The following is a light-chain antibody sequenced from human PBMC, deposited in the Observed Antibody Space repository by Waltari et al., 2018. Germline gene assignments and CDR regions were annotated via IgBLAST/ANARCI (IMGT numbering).Light chain of an antibody. CDR2: DHN. Sequence: QSALTQPASVSGSPGQSITISCTGTSRYVGNYNLVSWYQQYPGKAPKVMIYDHNRRPSGVSDRFSGSKSGNTASLTISGVQAEDEADYYCCSYAGSYTWVFGGGTKLTVL. J-gene: IGLJ3*02. V-gene: IGLV2-23*01. CDR1: SRYVGNYNL. CDR3: CSYAGSYTWV.